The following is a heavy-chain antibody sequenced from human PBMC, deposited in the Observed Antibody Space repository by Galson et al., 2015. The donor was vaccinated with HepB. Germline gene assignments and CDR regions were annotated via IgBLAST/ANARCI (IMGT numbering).Heavy chain of an antibody. D-gene: IGHD2-15*01. CDR3: AREDCGVGSCYSWFDP. CDR1: GFAFGDYA. CDR2: IRSQIYGGTR. Sequence: SLRFSCAVAGFAFGDYALTWYRQGPGQGLEWVGFIRSQIYGGTREYEASVKGRFTISRDDSKSIAYLQMNSLRTEDTGVYHCAREDCGVGSCYSWFDPWGQGTLVTVSS. V-gene: IGHV3-49*03. J-gene: IGHJ5*02.